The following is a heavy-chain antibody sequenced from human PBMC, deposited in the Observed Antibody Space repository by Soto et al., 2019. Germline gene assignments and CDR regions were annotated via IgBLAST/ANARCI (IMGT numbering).Heavy chain of an antibody. J-gene: IGHJ4*02. CDR2: IHYSGST. CDR3: ARTRDSGTLDY. V-gene: IGHV4-59*01. D-gene: IGHD1-1*01. Sequence: PSETLSLTCTVSGGSISNYRWSWIRQPPGKGLEWIGYIHYSGSTNYNPSLKSRVTISVDTSKSQFSLELSSVTAADTAVYYCARTRDSGTLDYWGQGTLVTVSS. CDR1: GGSISNYR.